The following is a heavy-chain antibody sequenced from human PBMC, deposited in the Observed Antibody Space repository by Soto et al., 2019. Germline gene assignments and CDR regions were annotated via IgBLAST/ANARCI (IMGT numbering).Heavy chain of an antibody. D-gene: IGHD3-3*01. CDR3: AKDAYYDFWSGYPHYYYYGMDV. J-gene: IGHJ6*02. Sequence: GGSLRLSCAASGFTFSSYCVHWVRQAPGKGLEWVAVISYDGSNKYYADSVKGRFTISRDNSKNTLYLQMNSLRAEDTAVYYCAKDAYYDFWSGYPHYYYYGMDVWGQGTTVTVSS. CDR1: GFTFSSYC. CDR2: ISYDGSNK. V-gene: IGHV3-30*18.